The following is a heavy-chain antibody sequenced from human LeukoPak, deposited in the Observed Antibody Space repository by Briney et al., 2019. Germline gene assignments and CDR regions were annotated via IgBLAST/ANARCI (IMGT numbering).Heavy chain of an antibody. Sequence: GASVKVSCKASGYTFTGYYMHWVRQAPGQGLEWMEWINPNSGGTNYAQKFQGRVTMTRDTSISTAYMELSRLRSDDTAVYYCARVSGYSSSSDFDYWGQGTLVTVSS. CDR1: GYTFTGYY. V-gene: IGHV1-2*02. CDR3: ARVSGYSSSSDFDY. D-gene: IGHD6-6*01. CDR2: INPNSGGT. J-gene: IGHJ4*02.